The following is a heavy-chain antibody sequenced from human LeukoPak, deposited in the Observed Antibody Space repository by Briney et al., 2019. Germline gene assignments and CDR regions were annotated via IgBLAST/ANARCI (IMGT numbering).Heavy chain of an antibody. V-gene: IGHV4-4*07. CDR3: ARGRGRYSSGWTSAPLLDY. CDR1: GGSISSYY. D-gene: IGHD6-19*01. Sequence: SETLSLTCTVSGGSISSYYWSWIRQPAGKGLEWIGRIYTSGSTNYNPSLESRVAISVDTSKNQFSLKLSSVTAADTAVYYCARGRGRYSSGWTSAPLLDYWGQGTLVTVSS. J-gene: IGHJ4*02. CDR2: IYTSGST.